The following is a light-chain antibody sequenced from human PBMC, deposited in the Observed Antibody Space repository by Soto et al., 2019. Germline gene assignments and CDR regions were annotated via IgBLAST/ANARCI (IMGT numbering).Light chain of an antibody. Sequence: DIQMTQSPSTLSASVGDRVTITCRSSQSIGRKLDWYQQRPGKAPKLLIYATSGLQSGVPSRFSGSGSGTDFTLTISTLEPEDFAVYYCQECDTSSCTFGRGTKVDIK. CDR1: QSIGRK. V-gene: IGKV1-39*01. CDR3: QECDTSSCT. CDR2: ATS. J-gene: IGKJ1*01.